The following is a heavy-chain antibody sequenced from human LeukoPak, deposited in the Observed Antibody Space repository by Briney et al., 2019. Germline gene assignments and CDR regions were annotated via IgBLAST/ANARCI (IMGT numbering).Heavy chain of an antibody. D-gene: IGHD6-19*01. J-gene: IGHJ3*01. Sequence: EASVKVSCKISRYLLRESSMHWVRQAPGKGLEWIGGFDAENGDIIYEQKLQGRVTMTEYISTDEDYMELSDLRSDDPAVYYCATEDPSGLDVLLNWGQGTMVTVSS. CDR2: FDAENGDI. CDR3: ATEDPSGLDVLLN. CDR1: RYLLRESS. V-gene: IGHV1-24*01.